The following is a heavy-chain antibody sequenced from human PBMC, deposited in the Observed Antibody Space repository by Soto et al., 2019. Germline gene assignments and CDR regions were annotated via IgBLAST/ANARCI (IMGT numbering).Heavy chain of an antibody. D-gene: IGHD2-15*01. Sequence: ASVKVSCKASGYTFTSYGISWVRQAPGQGLEWMGWISAYNGNTNYAQKLQGRVTMTTDTSTSTAYMELRSLRSDDTAVYYCARDSGGYCSGGSCYSPLVYWGQGTLVTVSS. CDR1: GYTFTSYG. V-gene: IGHV1-18*01. J-gene: IGHJ4*02. CDR3: ARDSGGYCSGGSCYSPLVY. CDR2: ISAYNGNT.